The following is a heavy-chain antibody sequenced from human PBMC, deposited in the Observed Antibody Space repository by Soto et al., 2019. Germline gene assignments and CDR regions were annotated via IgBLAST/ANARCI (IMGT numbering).Heavy chain of an antibody. CDR1: GFTFSSYA. CDR3: VKSLVRGVYGMDV. J-gene: IGHJ6*02. D-gene: IGHD3-10*01. Sequence: LSCSASGFTFSSYAMHWVRQAPGKGLEYVSAISSNGGSTYYADSVKGRFTISRDNSKNTLYLQMSSLRAEDTAAYYCVKSLVRGVYGMDVWGQGTTVTVSS. CDR2: ISSNGGST. V-gene: IGHV3-64D*06.